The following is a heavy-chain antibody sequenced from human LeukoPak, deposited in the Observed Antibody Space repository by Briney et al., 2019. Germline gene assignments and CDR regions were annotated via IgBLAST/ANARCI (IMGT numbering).Heavy chain of an antibody. V-gene: IGHV5-51*01. Sequence: GESLKISCQGSGYSFSSFWVGWVRRTPGKGLEWMGVVYPDDSAARYSPSFQGQITFSADKSLDTAYLQWSSLRASDTGIYFCARSRVWGDSRWAFDYWGQGTPVTVSS. D-gene: IGHD3-16*01. CDR1: GYSFSSFW. CDR2: VYPDDSAA. J-gene: IGHJ4*02. CDR3: ARSRVWGDSRWAFDY.